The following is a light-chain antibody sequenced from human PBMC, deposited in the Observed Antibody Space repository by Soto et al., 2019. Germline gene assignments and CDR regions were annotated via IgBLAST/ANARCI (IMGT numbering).Light chain of an antibody. CDR3: QQYNNWPPLA. J-gene: IGKJ4*01. Sequence: EIVMTQSPATLSVSPGERATLSCRASQSISSNLAWYQQKPGQAPRLLIYGASIRATGIPARFSGSGSGTEFHLTISSLQSEDFEVYHCQQYNNWPPLAFGGGTKVEIK. CDR1: QSISSN. CDR2: GAS. V-gene: IGKV3-15*01.